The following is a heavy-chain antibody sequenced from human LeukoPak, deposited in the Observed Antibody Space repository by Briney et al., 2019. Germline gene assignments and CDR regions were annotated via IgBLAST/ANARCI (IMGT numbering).Heavy chain of an antibody. CDR2: IFGSGDTT. J-gene: IGHJ4*02. CDR3: AKDQKPDSGYDIDY. Sequence: GGSLRLSCAASGFTISSYGMNRVRQAPRKGLEWVSVIFGSGDTTNYADSVKGRFTISRDRSKNTLYLEMHSLRADDTAVYYCAKDQKPDSGYDIDYWGQGTLVIVSS. CDR1: GFTISSYG. V-gene: IGHV3-23*01. D-gene: IGHD5-12*01.